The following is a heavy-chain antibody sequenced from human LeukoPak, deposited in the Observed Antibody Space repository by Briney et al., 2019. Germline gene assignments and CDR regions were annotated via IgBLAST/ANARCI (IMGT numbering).Heavy chain of an antibody. D-gene: IGHD2-21*01. Sequence: GGSLRLSCAASGFTFSSYAMHWVRQAPGKGLEWVAVISYDGSNKYYADSVKGRFTISRDNSKNTLYLQMNSLRAEDTAVYYCARDRSYSPWGCWGQGTLVTVSS. V-gene: IGHV3-30-3*01. CDR3: ARDRSYSPWGC. J-gene: IGHJ4*02. CDR1: GFTFSSYA. CDR2: ISYDGSNK.